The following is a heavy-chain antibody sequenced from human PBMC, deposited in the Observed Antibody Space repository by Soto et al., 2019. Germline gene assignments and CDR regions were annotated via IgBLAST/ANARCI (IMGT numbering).Heavy chain of an antibody. CDR2: MNPNSGNT. D-gene: IGHD1-1*01. CDR1: GYTFGNND. J-gene: IGHJ5*02. Sequence: ASVKVSCKASGYTFGNNDISWVRQATGQGLEWMGWMNPNSGNTGYAQKFQGRVSMTRNTSITTAYLELSSLRSDDTAIYYCARMETSGTLNWFDPWGQATLVTVSS. CDR3: ARMETSGTLNWFDP. V-gene: IGHV1-8*01.